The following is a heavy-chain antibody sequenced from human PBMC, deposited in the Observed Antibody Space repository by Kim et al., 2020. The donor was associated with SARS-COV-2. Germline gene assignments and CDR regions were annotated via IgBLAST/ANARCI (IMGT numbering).Heavy chain of an antibody. J-gene: IGHJ6*02. CDR1: GGSISSYY. Sequence: SETLSLTCTVSGGSISSYYWSWIRQPPGKGLEWIGYIYYSGSTNYNPSLKSRVTISVDTSKNQFSLKLSSVTAADTAVYYCARDRGRWYGMDVWGQGTTVTVSS. CDR2: IYYSGST. D-gene: IGHD1-26*01. V-gene: IGHV4-59*01. CDR3: ARDRGRWYGMDV.